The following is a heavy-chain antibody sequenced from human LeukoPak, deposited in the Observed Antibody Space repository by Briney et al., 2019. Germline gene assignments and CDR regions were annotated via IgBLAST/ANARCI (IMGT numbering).Heavy chain of an antibody. CDR3: AKAGWQWLVGFAHYYYGMDV. D-gene: IGHD6-19*01. CDR2: IYYSGST. CDR1: GGSISSGGYY. Sequence: SETLSLTCTVSGGSISSGGYYWSWIRQHPGKGLEWIGYIYYSGSTYYNPSLKSRVTISVDTSKNQFSLKLSSVTAADTAVYYCAKAGWQWLVGFAHYYYGMDVWGQGTTVTVSS. J-gene: IGHJ6*02. V-gene: IGHV4-31*03.